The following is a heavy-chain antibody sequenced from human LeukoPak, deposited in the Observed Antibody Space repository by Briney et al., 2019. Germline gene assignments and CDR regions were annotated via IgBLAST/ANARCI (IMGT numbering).Heavy chain of an antibody. CDR2: IYYSGST. Sequence: SQTLSLTCTVSGGSISSGGYYWSWIRQHPGKGLEWIGYIYYSGSTYYNPSLKSRVTISVDTSKNQFSLKLSSVTAADTAVYYCARDRAADIDYWGQGTLVTVSS. D-gene: IGHD6-13*01. CDR3: ARDRAADIDY. J-gene: IGHJ4*02. V-gene: IGHV4-31*03. CDR1: GGSISSGGYY.